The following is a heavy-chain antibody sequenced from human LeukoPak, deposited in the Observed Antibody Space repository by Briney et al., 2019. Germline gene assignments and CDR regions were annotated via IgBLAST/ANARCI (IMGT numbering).Heavy chain of an antibody. CDR3: ARIGYYGSGSYYNYYYYGMDV. D-gene: IGHD3-10*01. CDR2: INHSGST. Sequence: PSETLSLTCAVYGVSFSGYYWSWIRQPPGKGLEWIGEINHSGSTNYNPSFKSRVTISVDTSKNQVSLKLSSVTAADTAVDYCARIGYYGSGSYYNYYYYGMDVWGKGTTVTVSS. J-gene: IGHJ6*04. CDR1: GVSFSGYY. V-gene: IGHV4-34*01.